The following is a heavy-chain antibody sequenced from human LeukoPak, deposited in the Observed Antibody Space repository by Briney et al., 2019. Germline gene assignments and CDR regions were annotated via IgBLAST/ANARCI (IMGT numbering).Heavy chain of an antibody. Sequence: SETLSLTCTVSGGSISSGGYYWSWIRQHPGKGLEWLGYIYYSGSTYYNPSLKSRVTISVDTSKNQFSLKLSSVTAADTAVYYCAGGDYYDSSGYYYGDYWGQGALVTVSS. J-gene: IGHJ4*02. CDR2: IYYSGST. D-gene: IGHD3-22*01. CDR3: AGGDYYDSSGYYYGDY. V-gene: IGHV4-61*08. CDR1: GGSISSGGYY.